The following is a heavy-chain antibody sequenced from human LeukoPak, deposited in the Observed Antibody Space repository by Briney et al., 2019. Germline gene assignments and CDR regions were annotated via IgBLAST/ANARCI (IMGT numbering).Heavy chain of an antibody. D-gene: IGHD6-19*01. CDR3: ARLAAVPG. CDR1: GYTFTDYY. V-gene: IGHV1-2*02. J-gene: IGHJ1*01. Sequence: ASVKVSCKASGYTFTDYYLHWVRQAPGQGLEWMGWIHPNSGGTNYAQKFQGRVAMTRDTSISTAYMELSSLRSDDTAVYYCARLAAVPGWGQGPLVTLPS. CDR2: IHPNSGGT.